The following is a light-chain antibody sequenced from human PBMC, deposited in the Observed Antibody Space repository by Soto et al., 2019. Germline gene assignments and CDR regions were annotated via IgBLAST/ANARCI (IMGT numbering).Light chain of an antibody. CDR3: QQYGSSPLT. CDR1: QSVSKGH. CDR2: STS. Sequence: EIVLTQSPGTLSLSPGERAILSCRASQSVSKGHLAWYQQKPGQPPRLIIYSTSSRATGIPDRFSGGGSGTDFTLTISRLEPEDFAVYYCQQYGSSPLTFGGGTKVDIK. V-gene: IGKV3-20*01. J-gene: IGKJ4*01.